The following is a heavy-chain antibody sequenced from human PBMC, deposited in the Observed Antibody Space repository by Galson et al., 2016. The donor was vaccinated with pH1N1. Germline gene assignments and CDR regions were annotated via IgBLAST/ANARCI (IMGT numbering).Heavy chain of an antibody. D-gene: IGHD3-9*01. V-gene: IGHV3-74*01. CDR2: INSDGSII. CDR3: AIFTGAIFTDRGG. J-gene: IGHJ4*02. CDR1: GFTLSSYW. Sequence: SLRLSCAASGFTLSSYWMHWVRQSPGKGLVWVSRINSDGSIISYADSVKGRFTISRDNAKNTLYLQMNSLRVEDTADYYCAIFTGAIFTDRGGWGQGTLVTVSS.